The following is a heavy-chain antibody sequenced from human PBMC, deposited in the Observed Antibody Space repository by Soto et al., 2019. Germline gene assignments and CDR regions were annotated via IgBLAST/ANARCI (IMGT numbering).Heavy chain of an antibody. CDR2: IYNSGST. V-gene: IGHV4-61*03. CDR1: GGSVSSGSYY. CDR3: ARERGRGRDGYNWNWFDP. D-gene: IGHD5-12*01. J-gene: IGHJ5*02. Sequence: SETLSLTCTVSGGSVSSGSYYWSWIRQPPGKGLEWIGYIYNSGSTNYNPSLKSRVTISVDTSKNHSSLRMSSVTAADTAVYYCARERGRGRDGYNWNWFDPWGQGTLVTVSS.